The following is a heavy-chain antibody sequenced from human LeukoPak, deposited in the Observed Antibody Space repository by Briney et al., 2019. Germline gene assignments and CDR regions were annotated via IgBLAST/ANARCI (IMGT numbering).Heavy chain of an antibody. D-gene: IGHD2-2*01. CDR2: INHSGST. CDR3: ARGRGVVVPAAIRGAYWFDP. J-gene: IGHJ5*02. Sequence: SETLSLTCAVYGGSFSGYYWSWIRQPPGKGLEWIGEINHSGSTNYNPSLKSRVTISVDTSKNQFSLKLSSVTAADTAVYYCARGRGVVVPAAIRGAYWFDPWGQGTLVTVSS. CDR1: GGSFSGYY. V-gene: IGHV4-34*01.